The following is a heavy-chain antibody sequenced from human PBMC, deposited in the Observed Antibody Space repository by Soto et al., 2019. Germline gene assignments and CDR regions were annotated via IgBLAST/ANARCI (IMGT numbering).Heavy chain of an antibody. V-gene: IGHV4-61*01. CDR1: TGSISSGRYS. CDR3: ARLATRYYFDY. CDR2: IYYSGST. Sequence: ETLSLTCAVSTGSISSGRYSWSSIRQTPGKGQERIGYIYYSGSTNYNPSRKRRVIMSVDTSKIQFSLKMSFVTVADTAVYYCARLATRYYFDYWGQGTLVTVSS. J-gene: IGHJ4*02. D-gene: IGHD1-1*01.